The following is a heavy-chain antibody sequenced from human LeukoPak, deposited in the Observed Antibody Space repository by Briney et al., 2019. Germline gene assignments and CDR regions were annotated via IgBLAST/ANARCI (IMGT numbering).Heavy chain of an antibody. D-gene: IGHD6-19*01. CDR2: ISGSGGST. CDR1: GFTFSSYA. V-gene: IGHV3-23*01. Sequence: GGSLRLSCAASGFTFSSYAMSWVRQAPGKGLEWVSAISGSGGSTYYADSVKGRFTISRDNSKNTLYLQMNSLRAEDTAVYYCAKIGSGIAMAVPSISLDYWGQGTLVTVSS. J-gene: IGHJ4*02. CDR3: AKIGSGIAMAVPSISLDY.